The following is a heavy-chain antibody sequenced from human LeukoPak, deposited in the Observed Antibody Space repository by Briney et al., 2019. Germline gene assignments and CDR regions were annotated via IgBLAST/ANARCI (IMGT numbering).Heavy chain of an antibody. CDR3: ATLDIGSSSGWYFRY. J-gene: IGHJ4*02. CDR1: GGSISTYY. V-gene: IGHV4-59*01. D-gene: IGHD6-19*01. CDR2: IYYSGST. Sequence: SETLSLTCTVPGGSISTYYWSWIRQTPMKGLEWIGYIYYSGSTDYSPSLTSRVTMSVDTSKSQFSLKLTSVTAADTAVYYCATLDIGSSSGWYFRYWGRGTLVTVSS.